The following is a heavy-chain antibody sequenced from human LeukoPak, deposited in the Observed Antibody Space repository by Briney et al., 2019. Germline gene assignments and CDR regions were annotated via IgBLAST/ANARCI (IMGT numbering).Heavy chain of an antibody. CDR3: ARESGNFDY. V-gene: IGHV3-43*02. CDR2: ILSVVVRT. J-gene: IGHJ4*02. CDR1: GLPLGDFA. Sequence: GESLRLSCVASGLPLGDFAMHWVRQAPGQGLGWVSLILSVVVRTFTVDSVKGRFSISRDKSKNSLFLEMSSLRTEDTAMYYCARESGNFDYWGQGTLVAVS.